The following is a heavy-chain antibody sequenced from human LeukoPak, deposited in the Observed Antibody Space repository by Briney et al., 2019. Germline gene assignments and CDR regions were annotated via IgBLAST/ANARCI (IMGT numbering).Heavy chain of an antibody. CDR3: ARDLGLRYFDI. J-gene: IGHJ3*02. V-gene: IGHV4-59*01. Sequence: SETLSLTCTVSGGSISSYYWSWIRQPPGKGLEWIGYIYYSGSTNYNPSLKSRVTISVDTSKNQFSLKLSSVTAADTAVYYCARDLGLRYFDIWGQGTMVTVSS. CDR1: GGSISSYY. CDR2: IYYSGST.